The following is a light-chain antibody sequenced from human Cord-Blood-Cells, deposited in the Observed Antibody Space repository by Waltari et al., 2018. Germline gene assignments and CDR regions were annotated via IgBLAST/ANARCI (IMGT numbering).Light chain of an antibody. V-gene: IGKV1-39*01. J-gene: IGKJ4*01. CDR2: AAS. Sequence: DIQMTQSPSSLSASVGDRVTITCRASSSISSHLKWYQQKPGKAPKLLIYAASSLQSGVPSRFSGSGSGTDFTLTISSLQPEDFATYYCQQSYSTPLTFGGGTK. CDR1: SSISSH. CDR3: QQSYSTPLT.